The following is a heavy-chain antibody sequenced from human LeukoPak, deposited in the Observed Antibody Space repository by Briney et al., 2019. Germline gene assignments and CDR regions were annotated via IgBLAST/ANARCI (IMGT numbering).Heavy chain of an antibody. D-gene: IGHD4/OR15-4a*01. J-gene: IGHJ4*02. CDR3: ARDYDYGPDY. CDR1: GYTFTVHY. CDR2: IKPDSGAT. V-gene: IGHV1-2*02. Sequence: ASVKVSCKASGYTFTVHYMHWLRQAPGQGLEWMGWIKPDSGATNFAQNFQGRVTMTSDTSINTAYMELSSLTSDDTAMYYCARDYDYGPDYWGQRTLVTVSA.